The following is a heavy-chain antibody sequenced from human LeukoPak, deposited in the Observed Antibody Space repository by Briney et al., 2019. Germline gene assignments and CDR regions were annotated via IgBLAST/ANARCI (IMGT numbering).Heavy chain of an antibody. CDR1: GGTFSSYA. CDR3: ARDKKGSTSCYGPGRGKCYYGMDV. V-gene: IGHV1-69*04. Sequence: ASVKVSCKASGGTFSSYAISWVRQAPGQGLEWMGRIIPIFGMANYAQKFQGRVTITADKSTSTAYMELSSLRSEDTAVYYCARDKKGSTSCYGPGRGKCYYGMDVWGQGTTVTVSS. CDR2: IIPIFGMA. D-gene: IGHD2-2*01. J-gene: IGHJ6*02.